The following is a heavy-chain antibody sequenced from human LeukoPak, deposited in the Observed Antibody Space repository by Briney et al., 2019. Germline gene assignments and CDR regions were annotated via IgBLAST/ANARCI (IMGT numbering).Heavy chain of an antibody. CDR1: GGSYSGYY. CDR3: ARGVRGSGSYYTLYYYYYMDV. J-gene: IGHJ6*03. V-gene: IGHV4-34*01. D-gene: IGHD3-10*01. CDR2: INHSGGT. Sequence: PSETLSLTCAVYGGSYSGYYWSWIRQPPGKGLEWIGEINHSGGTNYNPSLKSRVTISVDTSKNQFSLKLSSVTAADTAVYYCARGVRGSGSYYTLYYYYYMDVWGKGTTVTVSS.